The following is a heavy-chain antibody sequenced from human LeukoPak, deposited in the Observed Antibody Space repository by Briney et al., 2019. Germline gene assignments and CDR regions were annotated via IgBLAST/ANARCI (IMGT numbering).Heavy chain of an antibody. Sequence: RSLRLSCAASGFTFSSYAMSWVRQAPGKGLEWVSAISGSGGSTYYADSVKGRFTISRDNSKNTLYLQMNSLRAEDTAVYYCVSIVVVPAAIPKYYYYGMDVWGQGTTVTVSS. CDR3: VSIVVVPAAIPKYYYYGMDV. D-gene: IGHD2-2*01. CDR1: GFTFSSYA. CDR2: ISGSGGST. J-gene: IGHJ6*02. V-gene: IGHV3-23*01.